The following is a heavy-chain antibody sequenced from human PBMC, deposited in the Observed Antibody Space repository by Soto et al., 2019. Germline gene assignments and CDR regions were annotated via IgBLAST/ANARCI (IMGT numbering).Heavy chain of an antibody. J-gene: IGHJ5*02. V-gene: IGHV3-74*01. Sequence: TGGSLRLSCTASGFAFSEYWMHWVRQAPGKGPVWVSRIVSDGSTTVYADSVKGRFTISRDNAKNTLYLQMNSLRAEDTALYYCTRRGSGSSFDPWGQGTPVTVS. D-gene: IGHD3-10*01. CDR2: IVSDGSTT. CDR1: GFAFSEYW. CDR3: TRRGSGSSFDP.